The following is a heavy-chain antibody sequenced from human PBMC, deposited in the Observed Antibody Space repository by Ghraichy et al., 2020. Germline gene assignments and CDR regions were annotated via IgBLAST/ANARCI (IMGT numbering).Heavy chain of an antibody. CDR2: IWYDGSNK. D-gene: IGHD6-13*01. CDR1: GFTFSSYG. V-gene: IGHV3-33*01. J-gene: IGHJ5*02. Sequence: GGSLRLTCAASGFTFSSYGMHWVRQAPGKGLEWVAVIWYDGSNKYYADSVKGRFTISRDNSKNTLYLQMNSLRAEDTAVYYCARAQEDSSSWYFWFDPWGQGTLVTVSS. CDR3: ARAQEDSSSWYFWFDP.